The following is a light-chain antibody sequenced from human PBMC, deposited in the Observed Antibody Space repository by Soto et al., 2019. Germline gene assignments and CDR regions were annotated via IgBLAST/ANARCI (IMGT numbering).Light chain of an antibody. CDR2: GSS. CDR3: QKYGSSPPYT. CDR1: QSVSNNY. J-gene: IGKJ2*01. V-gene: IGKV3-20*01. Sequence: EVVLTQSPGTLSLSPGERATLSCRASQSVSNNYFAWYQQKPGQAPRLLIFGSSDSATGSPDRFISSGSGTDFTLSISRLEHEYVAVDYCQKYGSSPPYTFGQGTKLEIK.